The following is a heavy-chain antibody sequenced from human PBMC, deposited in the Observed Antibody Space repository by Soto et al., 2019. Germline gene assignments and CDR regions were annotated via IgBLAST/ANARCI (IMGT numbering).Heavy chain of an antibody. D-gene: IGHD3-10*01. Sequence: GGSLRLSCAASGFTFSSYAMHWVRQAPGKGLEWVAVISYDGSNKYYADSVKGRFTISRDNAKNSLYLQMNSLRAEDTAVYYCARDSRFAWFDPWGQGTLVTVSS. CDR1: GFTFSSYA. V-gene: IGHV3-30-3*01. J-gene: IGHJ5*02. CDR2: ISYDGSNK. CDR3: ARDSRFAWFDP.